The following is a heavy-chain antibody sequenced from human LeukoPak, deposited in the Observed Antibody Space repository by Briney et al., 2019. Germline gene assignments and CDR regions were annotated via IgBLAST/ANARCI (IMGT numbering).Heavy chain of an antibody. Sequence: GGSLRLSCAASGFTFSSYPLHWVRQAPGKGLEWVTLISYDGSKIYYADSVKGRFTISRDNSKNTLYLQMNSLRAEDTAVYYCAKDLEPSSSWAPYSYGMDVWGQETTVTVSS. V-gene: IGHV3-30-3*01. CDR1: GFTFSSYP. CDR2: ISYDGSKI. D-gene: IGHD6-13*01. CDR3: AKDLEPSSSWAPYSYGMDV. J-gene: IGHJ6*02.